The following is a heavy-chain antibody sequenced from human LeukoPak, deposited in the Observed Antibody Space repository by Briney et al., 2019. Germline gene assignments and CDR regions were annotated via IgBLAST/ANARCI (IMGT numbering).Heavy chain of an antibody. D-gene: IGHD6-19*01. J-gene: IGHJ6*02. V-gene: IGHV3-21*01. CDR2: ISSSSSYI. Sequence: PGGSLRLSCAASGFTFSSYSMNWVRQAPGKGLEWVSSISSSSSYIYYADSVKGRFTISSDNAKNSLYLQMNSLRAEDTAVYYCARDEVSGWYLGPYYYYYGMDVWGQGTTVTVSS. CDR1: GFTFSSYS. CDR3: ARDEVSGWYLGPYYYYYGMDV.